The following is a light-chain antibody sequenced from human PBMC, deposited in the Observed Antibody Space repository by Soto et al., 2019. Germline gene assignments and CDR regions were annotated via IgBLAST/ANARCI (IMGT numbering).Light chain of an antibody. V-gene: IGLV1-51*01. J-gene: IGLJ2*01. Sequence: QSVLTQPPSVSAALGQRVTISCSGSDSNIGLNYVSWYRQLPGTAPKLLIYENNKRPSGIPDRFSGSKYGTSATLAITGLQTGDEADYYCGTWDSSLRSVIFGGGTKVTVL. CDR3: GTWDSSLRSVI. CDR2: ENN. CDR1: DSNIGLNY.